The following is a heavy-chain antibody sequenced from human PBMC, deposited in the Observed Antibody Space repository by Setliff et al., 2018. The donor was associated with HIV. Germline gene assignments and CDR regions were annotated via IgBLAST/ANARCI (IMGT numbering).Heavy chain of an antibody. Sequence: SETLSLTCTVSGDSISSYYWSWIRQPPGKGLEWIGLIYYTGIPTYNTSLKSRVTMSVDRSKNQFSLRLTSVTAADTAMYYCARVARVHPFDPWGQGTLVTVSS. CDR3: ARVARVHPFDP. J-gene: IGHJ5*02. CDR2: IYYTGIP. CDR1: GDSISSYY. V-gene: IGHV4-59*01.